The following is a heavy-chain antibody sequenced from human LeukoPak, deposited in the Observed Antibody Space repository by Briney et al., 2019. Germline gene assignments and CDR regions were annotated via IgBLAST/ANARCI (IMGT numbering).Heavy chain of an antibody. CDR3: ARVSIVVVPAAWFDP. D-gene: IGHD2-2*01. V-gene: IGHV1-2*02. CDR2: IKPNSGGT. J-gene: IGHJ5*02. Sequence: ASVKVSCKASGYTFTGYYMHWVRQAPGQGLEWMGWIKPNSGGTNYAQKFQGRVTMTRDTSISTAYMELSRLRSDDTAVYYCARVSIVVVPAAWFDPWGQGTLVTVSS. CDR1: GYTFTGYY.